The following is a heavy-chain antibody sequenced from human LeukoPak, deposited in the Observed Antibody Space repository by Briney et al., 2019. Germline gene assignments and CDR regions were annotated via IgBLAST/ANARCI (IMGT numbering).Heavy chain of an antibody. D-gene: IGHD6-19*01. CDR3: AKETIPVGGPNYFDY. J-gene: IGHJ4*02. CDR1: GFTFSNAW. CDR2: IKSKTDGGTT. Sequence: PGGSLRLSCAASGFTFSNAWMSWVRQAPGKGLEWVGRIKSKTDGGTTDYAAPVKGRFTISRDNSKNTLYLQMNSLRAEDTALYYCAKETIPVGGPNYFDYWGQGILVTVSS. V-gene: IGHV3-15*01.